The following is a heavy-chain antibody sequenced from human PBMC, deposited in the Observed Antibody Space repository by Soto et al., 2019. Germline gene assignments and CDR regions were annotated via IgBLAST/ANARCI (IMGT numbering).Heavy chain of an antibody. D-gene: IGHD6-19*01. CDR2: IYYSGST. CDR1: GGSISSYY. Sequence: SESLSLSCAVSGGSISSYYWSWILQPPGKGLEWIGYIYYSGSTNYNPSLKSRVTISVDTSKNQFSLKLSSVTAADTAVYYCARQMEVIAVAANYYYMDVWGKGTTVTVSS. V-gene: IGHV4-59*01. J-gene: IGHJ6*03. CDR3: ARQMEVIAVAANYYYMDV.